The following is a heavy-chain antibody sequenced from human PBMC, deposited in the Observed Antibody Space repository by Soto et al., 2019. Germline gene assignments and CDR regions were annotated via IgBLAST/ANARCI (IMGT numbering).Heavy chain of an antibody. Sequence: ASVKVSCKASGYTFTSYAMHWVRQAPGQRLEWMGWINAGNGNTKYSQKFQGRVTITRDTSASTAYMELSSLRAEDTAFYYCAKEGSQYNYGSGSYPDYMDVWGKGTTVTVSS. CDR3: AKEGSQYNYGSGSYPDYMDV. D-gene: IGHD3-10*01. CDR2: INAGNGNT. J-gene: IGHJ6*03. V-gene: IGHV1-3*01. CDR1: GYTFTSYA.